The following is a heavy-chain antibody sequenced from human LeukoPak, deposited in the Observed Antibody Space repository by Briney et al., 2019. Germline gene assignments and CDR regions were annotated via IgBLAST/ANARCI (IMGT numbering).Heavy chain of an antibody. Sequence: GGSLRLSCAASGFTFTTYALNWVRQPPGKGLEWVSAISGSGASTYYADSVKGRFTISRDNSENTLYLQMNSLRAEDTAVYYCAKDLTYGGNSGPHPFDYWGQGTLVTVSS. V-gene: IGHV3-23*01. CDR3: AKDLTYGGNSGPHPFDY. CDR2: ISGSGAST. D-gene: IGHD4-23*01. CDR1: GFTFTTYA. J-gene: IGHJ4*02.